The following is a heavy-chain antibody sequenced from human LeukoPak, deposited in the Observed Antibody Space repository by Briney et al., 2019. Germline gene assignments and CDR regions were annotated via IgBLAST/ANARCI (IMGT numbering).Heavy chain of an antibody. CDR3: ASGLLRWAFDY. CDR1: GVSISHDY. V-gene: IGHV4-59*08. Sequence: SETLSLTCSVSGVSISHDYWTWIRQPPGKGLEWIGYVYYSGSTNYSPSLKSRFTISLETSKNLFSLNLGSVTAADTAGYFCASGLLRWAFDYWGQGTLVTVSS. D-gene: IGHD4-23*01. J-gene: IGHJ4*02. CDR2: VYYSGST.